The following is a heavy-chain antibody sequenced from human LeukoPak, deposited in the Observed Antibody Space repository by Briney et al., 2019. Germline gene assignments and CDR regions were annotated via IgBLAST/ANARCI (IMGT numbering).Heavy chain of an antibody. J-gene: IGHJ3*02. CDR2: ISDEGSNK. CDR3: AKDLSKPYYYDSSGDAFDI. V-gene: IGHV3-30*18. CDR1: GFTFSSYG. D-gene: IGHD3-22*01. Sequence: GGSLRLSCAASGFTFSSYGMHWVRQAPGKGLEWVAVISDEGSNKYYADSVKGRFTISRDNSKNTLYLQMNSLRAEDTAVYYCAKDLSKPYYYDSSGDAFDIWGQGTMVTVSS.